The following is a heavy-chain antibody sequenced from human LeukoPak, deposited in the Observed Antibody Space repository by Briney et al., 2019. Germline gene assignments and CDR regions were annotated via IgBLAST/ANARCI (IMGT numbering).Heavy chain of an antibody. CDR2: INANSGGT. CDR1: GYTFTVYY. J-gene: IGHJ5*02. V-gene: IGHV1-2*02. Sequence: ASVTVSFKASGYTFTVYYMHWGRQAPGQGREWMGWINANSGGTNYTQKFQGRGTITRDTTISTAYMEMRRLRSDDTAVYYCARSNIVLLVYARNWFDPWGQGTLVTVSS. CDR3: ARSNIVLLVYARNWFDP. D-gene: IGHD2-8*01.